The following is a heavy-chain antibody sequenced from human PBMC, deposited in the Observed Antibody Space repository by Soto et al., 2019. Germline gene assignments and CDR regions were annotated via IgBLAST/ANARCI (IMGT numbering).Heavy chain of an antibody. CDR2: IYYSGST. V-gene: IGHV4-31*03. CDR3: ARGLISPRDSSDPYYYGMDV. CDR1: GGSISSGGYY. D-gene: IGHD6-19*01. Sequence: SETLSLTCTVSGGSISSGGYYWSWIRQHPGKGLEWIGYIYYSGSTYYNPSLKSRVTISVDTSKNQFSLKLSSVTAADTAVYYCARGLISPRDSSDPYYYGMDVWGQGTTVTVSS. J-gene: IGHJ6*02.